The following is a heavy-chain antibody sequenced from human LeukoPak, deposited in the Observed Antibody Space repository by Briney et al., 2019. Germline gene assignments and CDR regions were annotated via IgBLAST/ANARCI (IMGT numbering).Heavy chain of an antibody. CDR2: ICYSGRT. CDR1: GGPISSSSYY. D-gene: IGHD1-26*01. J-gene: IGHJ5*02. CDR3: ARHAGGATGPYDWFDP. V-gene: IGHV4-39*01. Sequence: SETLSLTCTVSGGPISSSSYYWGWIRQPPGKGLGWIGSICYSGRTYYNPSLKSRVTISVDTSKNQFSLKLSSVTAADTAVYYCARHAGGATGPYDWFDPWGQGTLVTVSS.